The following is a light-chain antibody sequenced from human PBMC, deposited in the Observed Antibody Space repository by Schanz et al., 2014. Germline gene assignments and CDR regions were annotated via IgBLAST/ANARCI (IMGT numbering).Light chain of an antibody. CDR1: QSVGNE. Sequence: EIVLTQSPGTLSLSPGERATLSCRASQSVGNELAWYQQKPGQAPRLLIYAASTRATGIPDRFSGGGSGSDFTLTISRLEPEDFALYYCQQYGSPITFGQGTRLEIK. CDR2: AAS. CDR3: QQYGSPIT. J-gene: IGKJ5*01. V-gene: IGKV3-20*01.